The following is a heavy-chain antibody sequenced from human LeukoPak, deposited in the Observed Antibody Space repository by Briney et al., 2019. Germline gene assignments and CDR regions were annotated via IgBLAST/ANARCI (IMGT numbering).Heavy chain of an antibody. CDR3: AKDTIFGVVIILFDY. CDR2: ISGSGGST. V-gene: IGHV3-23*01. J-gene: IGHJ4*02. Sequence: GGSLRLSCAASGFTFSSYAMSWVRQAPGKGLEWVSAISGSGGSTYYADSVKGRFTISRGNSKNTLYLQMNSLRAEDTAVYYCAKDTIFGVVIILFDYWGQGTLVTVSS. D-gene: IGHD3-3*01. CDR1: GFTFSSYA.